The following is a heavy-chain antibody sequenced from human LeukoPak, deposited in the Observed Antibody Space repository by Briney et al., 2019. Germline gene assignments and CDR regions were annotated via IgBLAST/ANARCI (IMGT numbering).Heavy chain of an antibody. CDR2: INSDGSST. CDR3: ARVRGHGYSYGDYYYGMDV. Sequence: PGGSLRLSCAASGFTFSSYWMHWVRQAPGKGLVWASRINSDGSSTSYADSVKGRFTISRDNAKNTLYLQMNSLRAEDTAVYYCARVRGHGYSYGDYYYGMDVWGQGTTVTVSS. J-gene: IGHJ6*02. D-gene: IGHD5-18*01. V-gene: IGHV3-74*01. CDR1: GFTFSSYW.